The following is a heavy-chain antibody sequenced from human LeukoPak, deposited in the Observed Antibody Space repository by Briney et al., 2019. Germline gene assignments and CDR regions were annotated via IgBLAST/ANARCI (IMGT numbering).Heavy chain of an antibody. CDR3: AREEVVVAATMGFDY. CDR1: GGTFSSYA. V-gene: IGHV1-69*04. CDR2: IIPILGIA. D-gene: IGHD2-15*01. J-gene: IGHJ4*02. Sequence: ASVKVSCKASGGTFSSYAISWVRQAPGQGLEWMGRIIPILGIANYAPKFQGRVTITADKSTSTAYMELSSLRSEDTAVYYCAREEVVVAATMGFDYWGQGTLVTVSS.